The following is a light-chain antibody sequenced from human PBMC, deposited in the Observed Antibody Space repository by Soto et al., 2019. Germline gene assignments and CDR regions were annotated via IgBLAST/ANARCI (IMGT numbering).Light chain of an antibody. CDR1: QSLSSN. Sequence: EIVMTQSPATLAVSPGXGATLSCRASQSLSSNLAWYQQKPGQAPRLLIYGASTRATGIPARFSGSGSGTEFTLTISSLQSEDFAVYYCQQYNNWPRTFGQGTKVDI. CDR2: GAS. CDR3: QQYNNWPRT. V-gene: IGKV3-15*01. J-gene: IGKJ1*01.